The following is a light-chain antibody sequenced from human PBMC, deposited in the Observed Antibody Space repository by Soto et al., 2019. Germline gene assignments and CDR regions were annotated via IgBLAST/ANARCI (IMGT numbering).Light chain of an antibody. CDR2: DAS. J-gene: IGKJ1*01. Sequence: IQRTQCPIQLTASPGTRARTTCRASQGISSALAWYQQKPGKAPKLLIYDASSLESGVPSRFSGSGSGTYFTLTISSLQPEDSATYYCQQYNNYPPTFGEGTKVDIK. CDR3: QQYNNYPPT. CDR1: QGISSA. V-gene: IGKV1D-13*01.